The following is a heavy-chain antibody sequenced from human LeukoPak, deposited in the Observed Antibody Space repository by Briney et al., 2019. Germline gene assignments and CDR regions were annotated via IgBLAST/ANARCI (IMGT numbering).Heavy chain of an antibody. CDR2: ISYDGSNK. Sequence: GGSLRLSCAASGFTFSRYAMHWVRQAPGKGLEWVAVISYDGSNKYYADSVKGRFTISRDNSKNTLYLQMNSLRAEDTAVYYCARGDYSNPMVFDYWGQGTLVTVSS. D-gene: IGHD4-11*01. CDR3: ARGDYSNPMVFDY. J-gene: IGHJ4*02. CDR1: GFTFSRYA. V-gene: IGHV3-30*01.